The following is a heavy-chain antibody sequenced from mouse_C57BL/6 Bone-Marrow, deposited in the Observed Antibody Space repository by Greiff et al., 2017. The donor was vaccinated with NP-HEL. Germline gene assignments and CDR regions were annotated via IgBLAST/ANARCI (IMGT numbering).Heavy chain of an antibody. Sequence: QVQLQQPGTELVKPGASVKLSCKASGYTFTSYWMHWVKQRPGQGLEWIGNINPSNGGTNYNEKFKSKATLTVDKSSSTAYMQLSSLTSEDAAVYYGARAPPYGYDPAWFAYWGQGTLVTVSA. V-gene: IGHV1-53*01. CDR2: INPSNGGT. CDR3: ARAPPYGYDPAWFAY. CDR1: GYTFTSYW. J-gene: IGHJ3*01. D-gene: IGHD2-2*01.